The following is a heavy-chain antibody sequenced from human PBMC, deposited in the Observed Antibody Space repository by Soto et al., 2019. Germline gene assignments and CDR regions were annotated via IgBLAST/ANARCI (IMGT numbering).Heavy chain of an antibody. CDR2: IWYDGSNK. D-gene: IGHD3-10*01. CDR1: GFTFSSYG. CDR3: ARGAGGRSSHYYHGMDV. J-gene: IGHJ6*02. V-gene: IGHV3-33*01. Sequence: QVQLVESGGGVVQPGRSLRLSCAASGFTFSSYGMHWVRQAPGKGLEWVALIWYDGSNKYYADSVKGRFTISRDNSKNTLYLQMNSVRAEDTAVYYCARGAGGRSSHYYHGMDVWGQGTTVTVSS.